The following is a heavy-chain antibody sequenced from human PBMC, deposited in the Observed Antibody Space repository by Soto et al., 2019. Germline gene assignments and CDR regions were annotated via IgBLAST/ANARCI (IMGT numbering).Heavy chain of an antibody. CDR2: IIPIFGTA. J-gene: IGHJ6*02. D-gene: IGHD2-2*01. Sequence: QVQLVQSGAEVKKPGSSVKVSCKASGGTFSSYAISWVRQAPGQGLEWMGGIIPIFGTANYAQKFQGRVTITADESTSPGYMELSSLRSEDTAVYYCAREDIVVVPAALYYYYGMDVWGQGTTVTVSS. CDR3: AREDIVVVPAALYYYYGMDV. V-gene: IGHV1-69*01. CDR1: GGTFSSYA.